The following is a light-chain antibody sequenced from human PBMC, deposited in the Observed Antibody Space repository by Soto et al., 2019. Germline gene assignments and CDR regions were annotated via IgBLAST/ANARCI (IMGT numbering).Light chain of an antibody. CDR3: LLFNTYPQA. CDR1: KGIGSA. V-gene: IGKV1-13*02. J-gene: IGKJ4*01. CDR2: DAS. Sequence: IQLTQSPSSLSPSIGDRATITCRAGKGIGSALAWYQQAPGKPPKLLIFDASTLENGVPSRFSGGGSGTDFTLTISSLQPEDFATYYCLLFNTYPQAFGGGTKVEIK.